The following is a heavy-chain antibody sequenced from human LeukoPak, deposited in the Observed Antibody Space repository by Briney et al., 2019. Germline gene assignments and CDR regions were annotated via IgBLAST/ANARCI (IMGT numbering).Heavy chain of an antibody. V-gene: IGHV3-74*01. CDR3: ARSWGYCSSTSCEREYGMDV. CDR1: GFTFSSYW. Sequence: GGSLRLSCAASGFTFSSYWMHWVRQAPGKGLVWVSRINSDGSSTSYADSVKGRFTISRDNAKNTLYLQMNSLRAEDAAVYYCARSWGYCSSTSCEREYGMDVWGQGTTVTVSS. D-gene: IGHD2-2*01. CDR2: INSDGSST. J-gene: IGHJ6*02.